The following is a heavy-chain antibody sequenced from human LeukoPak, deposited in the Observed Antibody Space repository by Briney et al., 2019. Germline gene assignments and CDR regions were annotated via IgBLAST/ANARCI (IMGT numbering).Heavy chain of an antibody. CDR2: IYYSGST. CDR3: ARETWELLFDY. J-gene: IGHJ4*02. CDR1: GGSISSGDYY. V-gene: IGHV4-30-4*08. Sequence: SQTLSLTCTVSGGSISSGDYYWSWLRQPPGRGLEWIGYIYYSGSTYYNPSLKSRVTISVDTSKNQFSLKLSSVTAADTAVYYCARETWELLFDYWGQGTPVTVSS. D-gene: IGHD1-26*01.